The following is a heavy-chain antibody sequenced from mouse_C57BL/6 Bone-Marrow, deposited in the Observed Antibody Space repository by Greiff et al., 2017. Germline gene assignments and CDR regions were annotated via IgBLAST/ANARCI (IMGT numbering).Heavy chain of an antibody. CDR3: ARIYYGNPYYYAMDY. Sequence: EVQGVESGGGLVKPGGSLKLSCAASGFTFSSYAMSWVRQTPEKRLEWVATISAGGSYTSYPDNVKGRFTISRDNAKNNLYLQMSHLKAEDTAMYYCARIYYGNPYYYAMDYWGQGTSVTVSS. CDR2: ISAGGSYT. D-gene: IGHD2-1*01. J-gene: IGHJ4*01. CDR1: GFTFSSYA. V-gene: IGHV5-4*01.